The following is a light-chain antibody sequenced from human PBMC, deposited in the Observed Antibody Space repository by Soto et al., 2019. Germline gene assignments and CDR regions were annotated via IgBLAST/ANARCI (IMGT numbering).Light chain of an antibody. CDR3: QQYNNCPPYT. J-gene: IGKJ2*01. V-gene: IGKV3-15*01. Sequence: EIVLTHSPATLSLSPGARATLSCRARQRVSSNVAWYQLTPGQAPSLXIYGASTRATGIPARFSGSGSDTEFTLTLSSLQSEDFAFYVGQQYNNCPPYTFGQGTKVDIK. CDR1: QRVSSN. CDR2: GAS.